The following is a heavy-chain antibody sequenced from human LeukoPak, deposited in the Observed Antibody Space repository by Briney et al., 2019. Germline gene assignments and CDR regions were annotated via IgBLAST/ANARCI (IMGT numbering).Heavy chain of an antibody. Sequence: SETLSLTCTVSGGSISSYYWSWIRQPPGKGLEWIGYIYYSGSTNYNPSLKSRVTISVDTSKNQFSLKLSSVTAADTAVYYCAREPHGVKDAFDIWGQGTMVTVSS. CDR1: GGSISSYY. CDR2: IYYSGST. CDR3: AREPHGVKDAFDI. J-gene: IGHJ3*02. D-gene: IGHD4-17*01. V-gene: IGHV4-59*01.